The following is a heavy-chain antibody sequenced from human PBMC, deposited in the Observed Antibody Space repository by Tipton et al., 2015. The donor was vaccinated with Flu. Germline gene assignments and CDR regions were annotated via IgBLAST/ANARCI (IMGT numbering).Heavy chain of an antibody. D-gene: IGHD3-10*01. V-gene: IGHV6-1*01. J-gene: IGHJ5*02. CDR2: TYQRSMWHH. CDR1: GDSVSSNGAT. Sequence: GLVKPSQTLSLTCVISGDSVSSNGATWNWIRQSPSRGLEWLGKTYQRSMWHHIYAVSVKGRISITPDTSKNQFSLQLNSVTPEETAVYYCARGSGSGPKDWFDPWGQGTQVTVSA. CDR3: ARGSGSGPKDWFDP.